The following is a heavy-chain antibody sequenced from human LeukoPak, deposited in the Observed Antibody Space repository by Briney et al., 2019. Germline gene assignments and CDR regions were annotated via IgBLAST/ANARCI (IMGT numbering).Heavy chain of an antibody. CDR3: ARLVTTFYSLGGYYYMDV. Sequence: SETLSLTCTVFGGSISSYYWSWIRQPPGKGLEWIGYIYYSGSTNYNPSLKSRVTISVDTSKNQFSLKLSSVTAADTAVYYCARLVTTFYSLGGYYYMDVWGKGTTVTISS. CDR1: GGSISSYY. J-gene: IGHJ6*03. D-gene: IGHD4-17*01. V-gene: IGHV4-59*01. CDR2: IYYSGST.